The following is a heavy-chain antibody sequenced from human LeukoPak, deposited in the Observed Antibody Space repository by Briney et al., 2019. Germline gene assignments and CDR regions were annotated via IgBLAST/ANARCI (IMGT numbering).Heavy chain of an antibody. Sequence: GGSLRLSCAAPGFTFRNHGMHWVRQAPGKGLEWVAVIWYDGSNKYYADSVKGRFTFSRDNSKNTLSLQMDSLRAEDTALYYCARDRGSYYIDFWGQGTPVTVSS. D-gene: IGHD1-1*01. CDR3: ARDRGSYYIDF. J-gene: IGHJ4*02. V-gene: IGHV3-33*01. CDR2: IWYDGSNK. CDR1: GFTFRNHG.